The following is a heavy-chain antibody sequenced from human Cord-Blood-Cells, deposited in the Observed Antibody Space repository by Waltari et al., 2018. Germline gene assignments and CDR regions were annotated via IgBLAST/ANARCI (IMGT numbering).Heavy chain of an antibody. Sequence: QVQLQASGPGLVKPSETLSITCTVSSGSISSYSWSWIRQPAGKGLEWIGRIYTSGSTNYNPSLKSRVTMSVDTSKNQFSLKLSSVTAADTAVYYCARQAGDYYYYGMDVWGQGTTVTVSS. D-gene: IGHD4-17*01. CDR2: IYTSGST. V-gene: IGHV4-4*07. CDR3: ARQAGDYYYYGMDV. CDR1: SGSISSYS. J-gene: IGHJ6*02.